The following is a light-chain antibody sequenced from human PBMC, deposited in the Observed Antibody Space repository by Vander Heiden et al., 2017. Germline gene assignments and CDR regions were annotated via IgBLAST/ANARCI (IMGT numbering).Light chain of an antibody. CDR2: EVT. CDR3: GSYTSDTTLV. CDR1: ISDVGGYNY. Sequence: QSALTQPASVSGSPGKSFTISCTGTISDVGGYNYGSWYQQHPGKAPKLMIYEVTNRPSGVSTRFSGSKSGNTASLTISGLQAEDEADYYCGSYTSDTTLVFGAGTKVTVL. V-gene: IGLV2-14*01. J-gene: IGLJ1*01.